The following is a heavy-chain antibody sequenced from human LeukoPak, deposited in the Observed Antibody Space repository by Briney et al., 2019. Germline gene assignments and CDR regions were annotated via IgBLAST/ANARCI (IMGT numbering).Heavy chain of an antibody. CDR3: ARVLLWFGEPRFDY. V-gene: IGHV4-59*01. Sequence: SETLSLTCTVSGGSISSYYWSWIQQPPGKGLEWIGYIYYSGSTNYNPSLKSRVTITVDTSKNQFSLKLSSVTAADTAVYYCARVLLWFGEPRFDYWGQGTLVTVSS. J-gene: IGHJ4*02. CDR1: GGSISSYY. CDR2: IYYSGST. D-gene: IGHD3-10*01.